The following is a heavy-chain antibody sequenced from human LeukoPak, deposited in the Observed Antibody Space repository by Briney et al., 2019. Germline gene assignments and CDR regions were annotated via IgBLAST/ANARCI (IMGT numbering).Heavy chain of an antibody. V-gene: IGHV4-59*01. CDR2: IYYSGST. CDR1: GGSISSYY. D-gene: IGHD6-19*01. Sequence: PSETLSLTCTVSGGSISSYYWSWIRQPPGKGLEWIGYIYYSGSTNYNPSLKSRVTISVDTSKNQFSLKLSSVTAADTAVYYCARVTSYSSGWYENWFDPWGQGTLVTVSS. CDR3: ARVTSYSSGWYENWFDP. J-gene: IGHJ5*02.